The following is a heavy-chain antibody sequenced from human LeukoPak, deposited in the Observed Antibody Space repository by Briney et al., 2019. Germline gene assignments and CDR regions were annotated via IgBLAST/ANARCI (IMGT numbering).Heavy chain of an antibody. V-gene: IGHV3-48*03. Sequence: GGSLRLSCAASGFTFSSYEMNWVRQAPGKALEWVSYISSSGSTIYYADPVKGRFTISRDNAKNSLYLQMNSLRAEDTAVYYCARDLGQYYDTSDNWFDPWGQGTLVTVSS. D-gene: IGHD3-22*01. CDR2: ISSSGSTI. J-gene: IGHJ5*02. CDR3: ARDLGQYYDTSDNWFDP. CDR1: GFTFSSYE.